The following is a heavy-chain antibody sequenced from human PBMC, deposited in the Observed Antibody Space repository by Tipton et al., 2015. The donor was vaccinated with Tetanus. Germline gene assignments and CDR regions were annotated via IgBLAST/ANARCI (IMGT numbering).Heavy chain of an antibody. J-gene: IGHJ6*02. Sequence: QLVQSGSELKKPGASVKVSCKASGYTFTSYAMNWVRQAPGQGLEWMGWINTNTGNPTYAQGFTGRFVFSLDTSVSTAYLQISSLKAEDTAVYYCARERVGSDDFWSGYFLYYYGMDVWGQGTTVTVSS. V-gene: IGHV7-4-1*02. D-gene: IGHD3-3*01. CDR1: GYTFTSYA. CDR2: INTNTGNP. CDR3: ARERVGSDDFWSGYFLYYYGMDV.